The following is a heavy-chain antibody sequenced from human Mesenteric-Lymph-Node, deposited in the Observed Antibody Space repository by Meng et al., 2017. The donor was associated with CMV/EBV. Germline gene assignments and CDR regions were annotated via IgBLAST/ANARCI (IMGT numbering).Heavy chain of an antibody. CDR3: ARDNGWLRLSPIGIYGMDV. Sequence: GGSLRLSCAASGFTFSSYSMNWVRQAPGKGLEWVSYISSSSSTIYYADSVKGRFTISRDNAKNSLYLQMNSLTAQDTAVYYCARDNGWLRLSPIGIYGMDVWGQGTTVTVSS. CDR1: GFTFSSYS. CDR2: ISSSSSTI. V-gene: IGHV3-48*04. J-gene: IGHJ6*02. D-gene: IGHD5-12*01.